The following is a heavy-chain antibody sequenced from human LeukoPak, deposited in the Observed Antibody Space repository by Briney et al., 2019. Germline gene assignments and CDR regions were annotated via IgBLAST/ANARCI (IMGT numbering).Heavy chain of an antibody. V-gene: IGHV4-34*01. J-gene: IGHJ6*04. Sequence: SETLSLTCAVYGGSFSGYYWSWIRQPPGQGLEWIGEINHSESTNYNPSLKSRVTISVDTSKNQFSLKLSSVTAADPAVYYCARGYVGPLPRNYYYYGMDVWGKGTTVTVSS. CDR1: GGSFSGYY. CDR3: ARGYVGPLPRNYYYYGMDV. D-gene: IGHD1-26*01. CDR2: INHSEST.